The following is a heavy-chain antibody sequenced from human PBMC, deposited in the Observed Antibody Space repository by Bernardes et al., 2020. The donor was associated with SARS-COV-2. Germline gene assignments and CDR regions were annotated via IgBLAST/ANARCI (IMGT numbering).Heavy chain of an antibody. V-gene: IGHV1-2*02. Sequence: ASLKVSCKASGYTFSGYFMHWVRQAPGQGLEWMGWINPNSGGTNFAQKFQDRVTMTRDTSISTAYMDLSSLKPDDTAVYYCAREGPNSIFAGVEGYYLDVWGTGTTVIVSS. CDR1: GYTFSGYF. D-gene: IGHD3-3*02. CDR3: AREGPNSIFAGVEGYYLDV. J-gene: IGHJ6*03. CDR2: INPNSGGT.